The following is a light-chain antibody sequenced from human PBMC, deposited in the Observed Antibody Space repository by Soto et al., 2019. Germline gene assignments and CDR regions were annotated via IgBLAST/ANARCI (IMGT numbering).Light chain of an antibody. Sequence: QSVLTQPPSVSGAPGQRVTISCTGSSSNIGAGYDVHWYQQLPGTAPKLLIYKNDKRPSGVPDRFSASRSASSASLAISGLRSDDEAEYFCGTWDDSLTTWMFGGGTKVTVL. V-gene: IGLV1-40*01. CDR2: KND. CDR3: GTWDDSLTTWM. CDR1: SSNIGAGYD. J-gene: IGLJ3*02.